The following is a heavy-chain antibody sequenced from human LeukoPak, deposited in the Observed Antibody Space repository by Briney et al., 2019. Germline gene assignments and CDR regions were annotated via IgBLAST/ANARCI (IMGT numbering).Heavy chain of an antibody. CDR2: IYSSGTT. J-gene: IGHJ5*02. D-gene: IGHD2-21*02. V-gene: IGHV4-39*02. Sequence: SETLSLTCTVSGGSISSSSYYWGWIRQPPGKGLEWIGSIYSSGTTYYNPSLKSRVTISVDTSKNQFSLKLSFVTAADTAVYYCARDRISVTDPPNWFDPWGQGTLVTVSS. CDR1: GGSISSSSYY. CDR3: ARDRISVTDPPNWFDP.